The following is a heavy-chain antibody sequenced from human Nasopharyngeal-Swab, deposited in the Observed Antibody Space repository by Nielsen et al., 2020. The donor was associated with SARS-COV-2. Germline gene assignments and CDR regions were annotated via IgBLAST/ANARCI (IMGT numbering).Heavy chain of an antibody. CDR2: VYYDGRT. CDR1: GGSIGRRGYY. D-gene: IGHD2-21*02. Sequence: SETLSLTCAVAGGSIGRRGYYWGWIRQPPGKGLEWIASVYYDGRTDYKPSLRSRVTIAGDTPKNQFSLKLSSVTAADTAVYYCARLGDWGAIVNWGQGTLVTVSS. J-gene: IGHJ4*02. V-gene: IGHV4-39*01. CDR3: ARLGDWGAIVN.